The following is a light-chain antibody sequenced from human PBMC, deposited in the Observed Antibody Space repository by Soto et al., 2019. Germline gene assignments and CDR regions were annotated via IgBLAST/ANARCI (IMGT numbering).Light chain of an antibody. V-gene: IGKV3-20*01. CDR3: QHYDTSLT. CDR2: GAS. Sequence: EIVLTQSPGTLSLSPGERATLSCRASQSVSRSNFAWYQQKPGQATRLLIYGASSRATDIPDRFSGAGSGTDFTLSINRLEPEDFAVYFCQHYDTSLTFGGGTKVEL. J-gene: IGKJ4*01. CDR1: QSVSRSN.